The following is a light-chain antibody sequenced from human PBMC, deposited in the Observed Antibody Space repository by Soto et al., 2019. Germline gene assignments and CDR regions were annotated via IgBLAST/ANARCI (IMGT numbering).Light chain of an antibody. CDR1: SSNIGNNC. J-gene: IGLJ2*01. Sequence: QAVLTQPPSVSAAPGQTVTISCSGSSSNIGNNCVSWYQQLPGTAPKLLIYDNNKRPSGIPDRFSGSKSGTSATLGITGLQTGDEADYYCGTWDNSIYGVVFGGGTKVTVL. CDR2: DNN. V-gene: IGLV1-51*01. CDR3: GTWDNSIYGVV.